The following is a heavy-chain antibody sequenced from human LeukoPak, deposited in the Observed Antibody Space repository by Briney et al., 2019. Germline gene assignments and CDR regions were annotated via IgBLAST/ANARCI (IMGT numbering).Heavy chain of an antibody. CDR2: VNHSGST. V-gene: IGHV4-34*01. CDR1: GGSFSGYY. J-gene: IGHJ6*03. Sequence: PSETLSLTCAVYGGSFSGYYWSWIRQPPGKGLEWIGEVNHSGSTNYNPSLKSRVTISVDTSKNQFSLKLSSVTAADTAVYYCARVITMVRGVIYYYYYMDVWGKGTTVTVSS. D-gene: IGHD3-10*01. CDR3: ARVITMVRGVIYYYYYMDV.